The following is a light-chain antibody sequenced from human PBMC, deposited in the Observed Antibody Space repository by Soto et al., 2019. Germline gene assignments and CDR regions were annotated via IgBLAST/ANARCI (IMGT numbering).Light chain of an antibody. CDR2: AAS. Sequence: ILLAQSPSPLSASVLDTVTPPFLASQGIDSSFAWYPQKPGKAPKLLIYAASSLQSGVPSRFSGSGSGTDFTLTISSLQPEDFATYYCQQLHDYPITFGQGTRLEIK. V-gene: IGKV1-9*01. CDR3: QQLHDYPIT. J-gene: IGKJ5*01. CDR1: QGIDSS.